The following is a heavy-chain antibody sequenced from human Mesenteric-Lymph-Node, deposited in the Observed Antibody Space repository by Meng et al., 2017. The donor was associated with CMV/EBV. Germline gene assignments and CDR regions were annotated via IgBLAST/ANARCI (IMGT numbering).Heavy chain of an antibody. CDR3: ARSPGFYSLDY. J-gene: IGHJ4*02. CDR2: VSHTGST. CDR1: GDPITTIRW. D-gene: IGHD2-21*01. Sequence: LTCIVSGDPITTIRWRAWVRQPPGKGLEWIGEVSHTGSTLYTPSLKSRVTISVDKAKNRFSLRLTSVTAADTGVYFCARSPGFYSLDYWGLGTLVTVSS. V-gene: IGHV4-4*01.